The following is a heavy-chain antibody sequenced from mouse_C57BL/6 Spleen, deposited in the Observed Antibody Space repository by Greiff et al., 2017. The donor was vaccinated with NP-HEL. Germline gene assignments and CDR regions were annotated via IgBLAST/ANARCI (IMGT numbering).Heavy chain of an antibody. CDR3: ARWDAYWYFDV. V-gene: IGHV5-17*01. J-gene: IGHJ1*03. Sequence: EVKVVESGGGLVKPGGSLKLSCAASGFTFSDYGMHWVRQAPEKGLEWVAYISSGSSTIYYADTVKGRFTISRDNAKNTLFLQMTSLRSEDTAMYYCARWDAYWYFDVWGTGTTVTVSS. CDR2: ISSGSSTI. CDR1: GFTFSDYG. D-gene: IGHD4-1*01.